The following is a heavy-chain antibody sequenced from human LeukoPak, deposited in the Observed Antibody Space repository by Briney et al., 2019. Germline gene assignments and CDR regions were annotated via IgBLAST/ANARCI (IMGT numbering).Heavy chain of an antibody. Sequence: GASVKVSCKASGYTFTGYYMHWVRQAPGQGLEWMGWINPNSGGTNYAQKFQGRVTMTRDTSISTAYMELSSLRSEDAAVYYCARGLFRSGWSPVTVYYYYYYMDVWGKGTTVTVSS. D-gene: IGHD6-19*01. J-gene: IGHJ6*03. CDR1: GYTFTGYY. CDR2: INPNSGGT. CDR3: ARGLFRSGWSPVTVYYYYYYMDV. V-gene: IGHV1-2*02.